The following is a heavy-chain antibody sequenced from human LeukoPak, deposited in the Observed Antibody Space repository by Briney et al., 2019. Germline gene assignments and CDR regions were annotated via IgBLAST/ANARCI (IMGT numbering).Heavy chain of an antibody. J-gene: IGHJ3*02. CDR3: ARGPYSSSWYGNDAFDI. V-gene: IGHV3-21*01. CDR2: IDSSSTYT. Sequence: PGGSLRLSCAASGFTFSTYTMHWVRQAPGKGLEWVSAIDSSSTYTYYADSLKGRFTISRDNAKNSLYLHMNSLRAEDTAVYYCARGPYSSSWYGNDAFDIWGQGTMVTVSS. D-gene: IGHD6-13*01. CDR1: GFTFSTYT.